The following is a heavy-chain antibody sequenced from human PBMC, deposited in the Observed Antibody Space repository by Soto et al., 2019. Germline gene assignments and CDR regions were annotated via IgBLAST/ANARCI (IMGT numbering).Heavy chain of an antibody. J-gene: IGHJ4*02. D-gene: IGHD2-21*02. Sequence: SVKVSCKASGGTFSSYAISWVGQAPGQGLEWMGGIIPIFGTANYAQKFQGRVTITADESTSTAYMELSSLRSEDTAVYYCARVPLGCGGDRCYYFDYWGQGTLVTVSS. CDR2: IIPIFGTA. V-gene: IGHV1-69*13. CDR1: GGTFSSYA. CDR3: ARVPLGCGGDRCYYFDY.